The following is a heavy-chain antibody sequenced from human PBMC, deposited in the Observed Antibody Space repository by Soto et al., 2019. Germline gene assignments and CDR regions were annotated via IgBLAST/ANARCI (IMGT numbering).Heavy chain of an antibody. Sequence: TVSLTCTVSGDSFIIYYCSWVRQPPGKGLEWIGYMYYSGTTNYNPSLKSRVTISVDTSKNQFSLKLSSVTAADTAVYYRARGPPTAAAVAYGGQGTLVPVSS. J-gene: IGHJ4*02. D-gene: IGHD6-13*01. CDR2: MYYSGTT. V-gene: IGHV4-59*01. CDR1: GDSFIIYY. CDR3: ARGPPTAAAVAY.